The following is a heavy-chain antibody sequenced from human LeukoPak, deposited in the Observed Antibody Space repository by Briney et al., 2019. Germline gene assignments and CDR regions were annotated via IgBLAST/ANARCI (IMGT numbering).Heavy chain of an antibody. V-gene: IGHV3-30-3*02. D-gene: IGHD4-11*01. CDR2: TSHNEGNR. CDR3: AKIYSNYVNRAFDI. Sequence: GSLRLSCAASGFSFSDYAMHWVRQAPAKGLEWVAATSHNEGNRYYADSVKGRFTISRDNSKNTLYLQMNSLRAEDTAVYYCAKIYSNYVNRAFDIWGQGTMVTVSS. J-gene: IGHJ3*02. CDR1: GFSFSDYA.